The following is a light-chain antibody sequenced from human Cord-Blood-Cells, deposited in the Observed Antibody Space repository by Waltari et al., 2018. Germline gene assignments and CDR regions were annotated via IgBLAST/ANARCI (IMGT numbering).Light chain of an antibody. CDR2: EGS. Sequence: QSALTQPASVSGSPGQSITISCTGTRSDVGSYNLVSWYQQHPGKAPKLMIYEGSKRPSGVSNRFSVSKSGNTASLTISGLQAEDDADYYCCSYAGSSTWVFGGGTKLTVL. CDR1: RSDVGSYNL. J-gene: IGLJ3*02. V-gene: IGLV2-23*01. CDR3: CSYAGSSTWV.